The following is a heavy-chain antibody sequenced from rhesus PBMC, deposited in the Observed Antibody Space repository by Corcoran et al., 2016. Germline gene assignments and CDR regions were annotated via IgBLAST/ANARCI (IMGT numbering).Heavy chain of an antibody. Sequence: EVQLVQSGAEVKRPGESLRISCKTSGYSFTSSWISWVRQMPGKGLEWMGSLYPGDSDTRYNPSFKGQVTISADKSISTTYLQWSSRKASDTATYYCAKGAGTIGPYGLDSWGQGVVVTVSS. CDR1: GYSFTSSW. D-gene: IGHD1-1*01. CDR2: LYPGDSDT. V-gene: IGHV5S1*01. J-gene: IGHJ6*01. CDR3: AKGAGTIGPYGLDS.